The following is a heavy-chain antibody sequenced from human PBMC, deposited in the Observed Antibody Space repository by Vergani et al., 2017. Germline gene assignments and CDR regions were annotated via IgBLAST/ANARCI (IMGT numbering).Heavy chain of an antibody. J-gene: IGHJ6*03. CDR3: AMAVGSVHYYYMDV. Sequence: QLVESGGGWVQPGGSLRLSCVVSGFDFSSYIMNWVRQAPGKGLEWVSFVSTGTKSQSYAESVKGRFTISRDSAKNSLYLQMDSLRAEDTAVYYCAMAVGSVHYYYMDVWGKGTTVTVSS. CDR2: VSTGTKSQ. CDR1: GFDFSSYI. D-gene: IGHD1-26*01. V-gene: IGHV3-48*01.